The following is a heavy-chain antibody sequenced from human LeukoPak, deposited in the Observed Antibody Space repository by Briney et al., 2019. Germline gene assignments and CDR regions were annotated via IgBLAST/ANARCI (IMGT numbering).Heavy chain of an antibody. Sequence: SETLSLTCAVYGGSFSGYYWSWIRQPPGKGLEWIGEINHSGSTNYNPSLKSRVTISVDTSKNQFSLKLSSVTAADTAVYYCARGSIDSSGWYRLSYYYYMDVWGKGTTVTISS. CDR1: GGSFSGYY. J-gene: IGHJ6*03. V-gene: IGHV4-34*01. CDR3: ARGSIDSSGWYRLSYYYYMDV. CDR2: INHSGST. D-gene: IGHD6-19*01.